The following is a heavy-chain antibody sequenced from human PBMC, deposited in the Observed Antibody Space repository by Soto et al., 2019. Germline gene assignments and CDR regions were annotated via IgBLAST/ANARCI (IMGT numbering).Heavy chain of an antibody. CDR2: VYYSGST. J-gene: IGHJ5*02. CDR3: ARHVPIGLNYYDSSINYFDP. D-gene: IGHD3-22*01. Sequence: QLQLQESGPGLVKPAETLSLTCTVSGGSISSSSYFWGWIRQPPGKALEWIGSVYYSGSTFYNSSLRSRVTISVHTSKNQFSLKLTSVTAPDTAVYYCARHVPIGLNYYDSSINYFDPWGQGTLVTVSS. CDR1: GGSISSSSYF. V-gene: IGHV4-39*01.